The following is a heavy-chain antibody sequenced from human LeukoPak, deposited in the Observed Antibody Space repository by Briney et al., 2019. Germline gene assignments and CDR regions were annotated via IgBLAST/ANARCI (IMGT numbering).Heavy chain of an antibody. J-gene: IGHJ4*02. D-gene: IGHD1-26*01. V-gene: IGHV4-34*01. Sequence: SETLSLTCAVYGGSFSGYYWSWIRQPPGKGLEWTGEINHSGSTNYNPSLKSRVTISVDTSKNQFSLKLSSVTAADTAVYYCARVWPFGSSELLYFDYWGQGTLVTVSS. CDR1: GGSFSGYY. CDR3: ARVWPFGSSELLYFDY. CDR2: INHSGST.